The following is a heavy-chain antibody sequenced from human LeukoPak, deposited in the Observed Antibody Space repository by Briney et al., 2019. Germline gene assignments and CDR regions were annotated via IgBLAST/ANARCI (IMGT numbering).Heavy chain of an antibody. CDR3: ARGLELLRPNNWFDP. CDR2: ISSSSSYI. Sequence: GGSLRLSCAASGFTFCSYSMNWVRQAPGKGLEWVSSISSSSSYIYYADSVKGRFTISRDNAKNSLYLQMNSLRAEDTAVYYCARGLELLRPNNWFDPWGQGTLVTVSS. J-gene: IGHJ5*02. V-gene: IGHV3-21*01. CDR1: GFTFCSYS. D-gene: IGHD2-15*01.